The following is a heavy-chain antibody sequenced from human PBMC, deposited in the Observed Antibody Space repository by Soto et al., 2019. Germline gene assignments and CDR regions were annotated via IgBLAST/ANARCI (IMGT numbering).Heavy chain of an antibody. V-gene: IGHV3-33*01. Sequence: PGGSLRLSCAASGFTLSSYGMHWVRQAPGKGLEWVAVIWYDVSNKYYADSVKGRFTISRDNSKNTLYLQMNSLRDEDTAVYYCASEHPIGYYDFWSGYSPGSYSYYGMDVWGQGTTVTVSS. CDR1: GFTLSSYG. D-gene: IGHD3-3*01. CDR2: IWYDVSNK. J-gene: IGHJ6*02. CDR3: ASEHPIGYYDFWSGYSPGSYSYYGMDV.